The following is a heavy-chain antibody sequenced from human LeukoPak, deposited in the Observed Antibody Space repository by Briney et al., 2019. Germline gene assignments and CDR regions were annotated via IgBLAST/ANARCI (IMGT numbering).Heavy chain of an antibody. CDR2: IYYSGST. CDR3: ARGPAYSSSWSPIAIDY. V-gene: IGHV4-59*01. D-gene: IGHD6-13*01. J-gene: IGHJ4*02. CDR1: GGSISSYY. Sequence: SETLSLTCTVSGGSISSYYWSWIRQPPGKGLEWIGYIYYSGSTNYNPSLKSRVTISVDTSKNQFSLKLSSVTAADTAVYYCARGPAYSSSWSPIAIDYWGQGTLVTVSS.